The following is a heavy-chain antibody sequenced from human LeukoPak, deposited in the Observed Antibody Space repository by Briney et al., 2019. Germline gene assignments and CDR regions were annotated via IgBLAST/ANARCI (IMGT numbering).Heavy chain of an antibody. Sequence: PSETLSLTCDVFGDSINNTYFWGWIRRPPGKGLQWMGSIDQGGNTYFESSLKGRVYLSVDTSKNQFSLTLTPVTDADTAIYHCVREVRYHDDSGYPDSWGQGTLVIVSS. CDR2: IDQGGNT. CDR3: VREVRYHDDSGYPDS. CDR1: GDSINNTYF. J-gene: IGHJ4*02. D-gene: IGHD3-22*01. V-gene: IGHV4-38-2*02.